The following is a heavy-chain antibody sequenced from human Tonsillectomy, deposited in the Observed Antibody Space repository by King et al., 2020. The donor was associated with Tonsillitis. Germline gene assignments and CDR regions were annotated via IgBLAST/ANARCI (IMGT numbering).Heavy chain of an antibody. V-gene: IGHV1-2*06. CDR2: INPDDGAA. D-gene: IGHD2-8*02. J-gene: IGHJ4*02. CDR1: GYSFADYS. Sequence: VQLVQSGAEVKKPGASLRVSCQASGYSFADYSIHWVRQAPGQGLDWMGRINPDDGAADYALRFEDRVTMTIDTSSRTAFLELNRLRSDDTATYFCARETGGWRACDYWGQGTLVTVSS. CDR3: ARETGGWRACDY.